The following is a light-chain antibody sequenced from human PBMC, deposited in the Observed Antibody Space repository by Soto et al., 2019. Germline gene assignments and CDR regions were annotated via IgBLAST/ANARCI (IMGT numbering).Light chain of an antibody. J-gene: IGKJ4*01. CDR2: DSY. Sequence: EVVLTQSPDTLSMSAGERATLSCRTSHSVDIYVAWYQQKPGQAPRLLIYDSYNRVTGIPTRFSGSGSGTDFTLTISSLEPEDSAIYYSPQRKDWPPLTFGGGTKVEIK. V-gene: IGKV3-11*01. CDR1: HSVDIY. CDR3: PQRKDWPPLT.